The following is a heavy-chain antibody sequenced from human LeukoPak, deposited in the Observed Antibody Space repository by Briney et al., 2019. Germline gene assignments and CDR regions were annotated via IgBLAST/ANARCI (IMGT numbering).Heavy chain of an antibody. CDR3: TTCLNGAGQPVAIYYYGMDV. V-gene: IGHV1-24*01. CDR1: GYTFTAYY. D-gene: IGHD2-2*01. CDR2: FDPEDGET. Sequence: ASVKVSCKASGYTFTAYYIHWVRQAPGGALEWMGGFDPEDGETVYAPKFQGRVTMTGDTSADTAYMELSSLRSEDTAVYYCTTCLNGAGQPVAIYYYGMDVWGQGTTVTVSS. J-gene: IGHJ6*02.